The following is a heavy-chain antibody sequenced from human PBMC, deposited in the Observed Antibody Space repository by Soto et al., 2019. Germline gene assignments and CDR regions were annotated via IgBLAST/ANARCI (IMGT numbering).Heavy chain of an antibody. CDR3: ARDLYGTFGGYSRGFDH. V-gene: IGHV3-33*01. CDR1: GFSFNNFG. CDR2: VWYDGNHR. J-gene: IGHJ4*02. Sequence: GGSLRLSSAASGFSFNNFGIHWVRKAPGKGLEWVAIVWYDGNHRFYADSVKGRFSISRDSSNNTVYLQMNSLRVEDTALYYCARDLYGTFGGYSRGFDHWGQGAQVTVSS. D-gene: IGHD2-2*03.